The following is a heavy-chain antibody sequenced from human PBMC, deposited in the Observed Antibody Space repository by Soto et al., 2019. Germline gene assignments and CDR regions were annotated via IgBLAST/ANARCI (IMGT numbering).Heavy chain of an antibody. Sequence: QVQLVESGGGVVQPGRSLRLSCAASGFTFSSYAMHWVRQAPGKGLEWVAVISYDGSNKYYADSVKGRFTISRDNSKNTLYLQMNSLRAEDTAVYYCATATGAPAEEVDYWGQGTLVTVSS. D-gene: IGHD2-2*01. J-gene: IGHJ4*02. CDR2: ISYDGSNK. V-gene: IGHV3-30-3*01. CDR1: GFTFSSYA. CDR3: ATATGAPAEEVDY.